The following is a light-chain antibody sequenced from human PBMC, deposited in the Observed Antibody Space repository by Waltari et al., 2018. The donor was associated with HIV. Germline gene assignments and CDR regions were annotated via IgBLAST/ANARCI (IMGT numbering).Light chain of an antibody. CDR1: QNVITN. Sequence: EIVMTQSPASLSVSPGERATISCRASQNVITNLAWYQQNPGQVSRLLIYGASTRATGIPARFSGSGSGTEFTLTISSLQSEDFAVYFCQQYNNWPLTFGGGTKVEI. J-gene: IGKJ4*01. CDR2: GAS. CDR3: QQYNNWPLT. V-gene: IGKV3-15*01.